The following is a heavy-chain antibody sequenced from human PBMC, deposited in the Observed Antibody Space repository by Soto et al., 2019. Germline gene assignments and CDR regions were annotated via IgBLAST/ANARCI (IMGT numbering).Heavy chain of an antibody. V-gene: IGHV4-59*01. CDR3: VRAISGRPDVFDY. CDR2: LFYTGTT. CDR1: GGTIKNYD. D-gene: IGHD6-6*01. J-gene: IGHJ4*02. Sequence: PSETKPLSSSVAGGTIKNYDWNWIRNPPGKGLEWIAFLFYTGTTKYNPSLTSRVTISVDTSKNEFSLQLNSVTAADTAVYYCVRAISGRPDVFDYWSQGILVTVS.